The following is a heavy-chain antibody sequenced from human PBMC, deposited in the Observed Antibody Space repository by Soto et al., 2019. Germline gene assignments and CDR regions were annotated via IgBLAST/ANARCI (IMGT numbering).Heavy chain of an antibody. J-gene: IGHJ6*02. D-gene: IGHD2-21*02. CDR3: ANAYCGGDCYSNYHYGMDV. Sequence: GWSLRLSCAASGFPFSSYGMHWVRQAPGKGLEWVAVISYDGSNKYYADSVKGRFTISRDNSKNTLYLQMNSLRAEDTAVYYCANAYCGGDCYSNYHYGMDVWGQGTTVTVSS. CDR1: GFPFSSYG. V-gene: IGHV3-30*18. CDR2: ISYDGSNK.